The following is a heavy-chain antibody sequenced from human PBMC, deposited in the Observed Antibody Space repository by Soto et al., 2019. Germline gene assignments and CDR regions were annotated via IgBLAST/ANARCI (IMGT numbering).Heavy chain of an antibody. CDR2: TYYSGST. J-gene: IGHJ4*02. Sequence: PSETLSLTCTVSGGSISSSSYYWGWLRQPPGKGLEWIGSTYYSGSTYYNPSLKSRVTISVDTSKNQFSLKLSSVTAADTAVYYCARRGEYSRYFDNWGQGPLVTVSS. D-gene: IGHD5-12*01. V-gene: IGHV4-39*01. CDR1: GGSISSSSYY. CDR3: ARRGEYSRYFDN.